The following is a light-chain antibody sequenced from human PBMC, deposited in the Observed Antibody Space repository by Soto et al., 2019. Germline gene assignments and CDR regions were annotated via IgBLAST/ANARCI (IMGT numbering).Light chain of an antibody. CDR3: QHRSNWPPYT. CDR1: QGVSAY. CDR2: AAS. J-gene: IGKJ2*01. Sequence: DIQMTQSPSSLSASVGDRVTITCRASQGVSAYLLWYQQTQGKAPKLLIYAASNLLSGVPSRFSGSGSGTDFTLTISSLEPEDFAVYYCQHRSNWPPYTFGQGTKLDIK. V-gene: IGKV1-39*01.